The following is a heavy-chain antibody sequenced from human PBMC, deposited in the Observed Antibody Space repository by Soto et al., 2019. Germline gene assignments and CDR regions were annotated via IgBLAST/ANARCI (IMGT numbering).Heavy chain of an antibody. D-gene: IGHD3-22*01. CDR2: IIPIFGTA. CDR3: AEAHYYDSSGSRLMDV. V-gene: IGHV1-69*13. CDR1: GGTFSSYA. Sequence: EASVKVSCKASGGTFSSYAISWVRQAPGQGLEWMGGIIPIFGTANYAQKFQGRVTITADESTSTAYMELSSLRSEDTAVYYCAEAHYYDSSGSRLMDVWGQGTTVTVSS. J-gene: IGHJ6*02.